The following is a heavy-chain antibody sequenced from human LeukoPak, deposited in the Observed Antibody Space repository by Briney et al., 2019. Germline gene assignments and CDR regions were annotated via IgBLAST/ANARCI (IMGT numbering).Heavy chain of an antibody. CDR2: INHSGST. CDR3: ARARVVGATNSARDFGY. Sequence: PSETLSLTCTVSGRHICSYYWSWIRQPPGKVLEWIGEINHSGSTNYHPSLKSRVTISVDTSKNQFSLKLSSVTATDTAVYYCARARVVGATNSARDFGYWGQGTLVTVSS. CDR1: GRHICSYY. V-gene: IGHV4-34*01. D-gene: IGHD1-26*01. J-gene: IGHJ4*02.